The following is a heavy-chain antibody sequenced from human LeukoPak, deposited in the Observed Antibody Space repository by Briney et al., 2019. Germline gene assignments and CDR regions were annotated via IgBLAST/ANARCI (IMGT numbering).Heavy chain of an antibody. J-gene: IGHJ1*01. CDR3: ARDGNQYSSSWYPEYFQH. CDR1: GFTFSSYG. D-gene: IGHD6-13*01. Sequence: GGSLRLSCAASGFTFSSYGMHWVRQAPGKGLEWVAVIWYDGSNKYYADSVKGRFTISRDNSKNTLYLQMNSLGAEDTAVYYCARDGNQYSSSWYPEYFQHWGQGTLVTVSS. CDR2: IWYDGSNK. V-gene: IGHV3-33*01.